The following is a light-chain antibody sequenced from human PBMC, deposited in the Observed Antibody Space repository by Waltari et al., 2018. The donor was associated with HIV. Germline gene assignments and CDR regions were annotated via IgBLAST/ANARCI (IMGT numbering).Light chain of an antibody. J-gene: IGKJ1*01. CDR2: DAS. Sequence: EIVLTQSPATLSLSPGERATLSCRASQCVSNYLAWYQQKSGQAPRLLIYDASNRATGIPARFSASGSGTDFTLTISSLQPEDFAFYYCHQRSTWPRTFGQGTKVEIK. CDR3: HQRSTWPRT. V-gene: IGKV3-11*01. CDR1: QCVSNY.